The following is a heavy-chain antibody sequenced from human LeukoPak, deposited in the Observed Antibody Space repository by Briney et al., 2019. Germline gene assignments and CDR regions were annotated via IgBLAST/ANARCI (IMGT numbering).Heavy chain of an antibody. Sequence: SETLSLTCTVSGVSISSSSYFWGWIRQPPGKGLEWIGYIYYSGSTNYNPSLKSRVTISVDTSKNQFSLKLSSVTAADTAVYYCARGGASIAVAGTVVDWGQGTLVTVSS. D-gene: IGHD6-19*01. CDR1: GVSISSSSYF. V-gene: IGHV4-61*05. CDR2: IYYSGST. CDR3: ARGGASIAVAGTVVD. J-gene: IGHJ4*02.